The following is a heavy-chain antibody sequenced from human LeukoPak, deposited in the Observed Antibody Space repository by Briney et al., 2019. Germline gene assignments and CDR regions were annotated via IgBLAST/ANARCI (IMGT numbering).Heavy chain of an antibody. D-gene: IGHD3-22*01. CDR2: ISGSADNT. CDR3: ATLVFDSCGYSYCDY. Sequence: GGSLRLSCAASGFTFSSYAMSWVRQAPGRGLEWLSAISGSADNTYYADSVKGLFTISRDNSKNTLYLQMNSLRAEDTAVYYCATLVFDSCGYSYCDYWGPGTLVIVSS. CDR1: GFTFSSYA. V-gene: IGHV3-23*01. J-gene: IGHJ4*02.